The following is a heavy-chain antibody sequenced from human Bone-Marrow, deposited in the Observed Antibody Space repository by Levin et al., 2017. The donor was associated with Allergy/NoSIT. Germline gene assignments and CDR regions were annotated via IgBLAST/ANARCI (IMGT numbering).Heavy chain of an antibody. CDR2: IYSGGTT. J-gene: IGHJ4*02. D-gene: IGHD2-15*01. V-gene: IGHV3-53*01. Sequence: GGSLRLSCAVSGFNVSTNYMSWVRQAPGKGLEWVSVIYSGGTTYYADSVKGRFTISRDNSKNTLHLQMNSLRAEDTAVYYCVRSLRYCSGGVCSDYWGQGTLVTVSS. CDR1: GFNVSTNY. CDR3: VRSLRYCSGGVCSDY.